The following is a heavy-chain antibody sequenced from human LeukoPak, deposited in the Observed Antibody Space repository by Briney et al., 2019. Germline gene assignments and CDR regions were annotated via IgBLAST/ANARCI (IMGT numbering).Heavy chain of an antibody. CDR1: GYTLTGYY. D-gene: IGHD1-26*01. CDR2: INPNSGGT. J-gene: IGHJ5*02. V-gene: IGHV1-2*02. CDR3: ATMNSGSYP. Sequence: ASVKVSCKASGYTLTGYYMHWVRQAPGKGLEGMGWINPNSGGTNYAQKFQGRFTMTRDTSISTAYMELSRLRSDDTAVYYCATMNSGSYPWGQGTLVTVSS.